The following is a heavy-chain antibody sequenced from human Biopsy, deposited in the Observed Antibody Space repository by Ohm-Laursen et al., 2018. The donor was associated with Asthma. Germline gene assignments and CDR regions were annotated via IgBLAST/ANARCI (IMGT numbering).Heavy chain of an antibody. CDR2: IYYSGTT. Sequence: PSDTLSLTWSLSSGSGGYMRSGNYYWGWIRQPPGKGLEWIGNIYYSGTTYYNPSLESRVTVSADTSKNQFSLKLTSVTAADTAVYYCVRGSSSWHHGPFHYYYGLDVWGQGTTATVSS. CDR3: VRGSSSWHHGPFHYYYGLDV. D-gene: IGHD6-13*01. V-gene: IGHV4-39*01. J-gene: IGHJ6*02. CDR1: SGSGGYMRSGNYY.